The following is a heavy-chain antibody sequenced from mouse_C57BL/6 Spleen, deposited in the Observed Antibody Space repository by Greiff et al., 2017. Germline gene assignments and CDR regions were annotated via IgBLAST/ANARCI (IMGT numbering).Heavy chain of an antibody. Sequence: EVQVVESGGGLVQSGRSLRLSCATSGFTFSDFYMEWVRQAPGKGLEWIAASRNKANDYTTEYSASVKGRFIVSRDTSQSILYLQMNALRAEDTAIYYCARDAPSPYYYGISYGAMDYWGQGTSVTVSS. J-gene: IGHJ4*01. CDR1: GFTFSDFY. D-gene: IGHD1-1*01. CDR3: ARDAPSPYYYGISYGAMDY. CDR2: SRNKANDYTT. V-gene: IGHV7-1*01.